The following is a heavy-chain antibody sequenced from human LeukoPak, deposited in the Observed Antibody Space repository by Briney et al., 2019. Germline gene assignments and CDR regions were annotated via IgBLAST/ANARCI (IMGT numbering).Heavy chain of an antibody. Sequence: ASVKVSCKASGYIFTGYYMHWVRQAPGQGLEWMGWINANSGGTKYAQKFQGRVTMTRDTSISTAYMELSSLRSDDTAMYYCARGRLGTWFGELKAWGQGTLVTVSS. D-gene: IGHD3-10*01. CDR3: ARGRLGTWFGELKA. CDR2: INANSGGT. CDR1: GYIFTGYY. V-gene: IGHV1-2*02. J-gene: IGHJ5*02.